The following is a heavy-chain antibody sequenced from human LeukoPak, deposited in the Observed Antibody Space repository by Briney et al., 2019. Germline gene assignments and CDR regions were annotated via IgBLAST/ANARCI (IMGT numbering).Heavy chain of an antibody. CDR2: INPNSGGT. V-gene: IGHV1-2*02. J-gene: IGHJ4*02. Sequence: ASVKVSCKASGYTFTSYYMHWVRQAPGQGLEWMGWINPNSGGTNYAQKFQGRVTMTRDTSISTAYMELSRLRSDDTAVYYCARGITYYYDSSGYYPDYWGQGTLVTVFS. D-gene: IGHD3-22*01. CDR1: GYTFTSYY. CDR3: ARGITYYYDSSGYYPDY.